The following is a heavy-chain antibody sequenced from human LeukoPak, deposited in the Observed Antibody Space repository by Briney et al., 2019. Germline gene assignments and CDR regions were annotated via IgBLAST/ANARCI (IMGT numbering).Heavy chain of an antibody. J-gene: IGHJ6*03. V-gene: IGHV3-7*01. CDR3: ASCRGYYYMVV. CDR2: IKQDGSEK. CDR1: GFTFSSYW. Sequence: PGESLRLSCAASGFTFSSYWMSWVRQAPGKGLEWVANIKQDGSEKYYVDSVKGRFTISRDNAKNSLYLQMNSLRAEDTAVYYCASCRGYYYMVVWGKGTTVTVSS.